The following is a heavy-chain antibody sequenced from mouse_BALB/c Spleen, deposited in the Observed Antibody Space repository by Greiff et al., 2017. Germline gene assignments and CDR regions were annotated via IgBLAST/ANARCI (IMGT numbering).Heavy chain of an antibody. CDR1: GYTFTSYW. V-gene: IGHV1-7*01. D-gene: IGHD2-12*01. CDR2: INPSTGYT. Sequence: QVQLQQSGAELAKPGASVKMSCKASGYTFTSYWMHWVKQRPGQGLEWIGYINPSTGYTEYNQKFKDKATLTADKSSSTAYMQLSSLTSEDSAVYYCARGNYNAPGFAYWGQGTLVTVSA. J-gene: IGHJ3*01. CDR3: ARGNYNAPGFAY.